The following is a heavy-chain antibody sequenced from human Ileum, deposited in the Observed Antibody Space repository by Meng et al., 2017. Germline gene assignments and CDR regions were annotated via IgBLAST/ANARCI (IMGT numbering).Heavy chain of an antibody. V-gene: IGHV3-30-3*01. Sequence: QVHLVDSGGGVVQPGRSLILSCAASGFTFSSYAVLWVRQAPGKGLGWGAVISFDGSNKYYIDSVKGRFTISRDNSKNTVFLQMGSLRAEDTALYYCARGLPYYDSTDYYRLDYWGQGTLVTVSS. D-gene: IGHD3-22*01. CDR3: ARGLPYYDSTDYYRLDY. CDR2: ISFDGSNK. CDR1: GFTFSSYA. J-gene: IGHJ4*02.